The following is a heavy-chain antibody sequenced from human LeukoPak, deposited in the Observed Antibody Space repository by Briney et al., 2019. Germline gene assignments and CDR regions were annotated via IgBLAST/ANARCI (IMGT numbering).Heavy chain of an antibody. CDR3: ARDQEGFDF. J-gene: IGHJ4*02. CDR1: GYTFTSNY. V-gene: IGHV1-46*01. Sequence: ASVTVSCKASGYTFTSNYIHWVRQAPGQGLEWMGMIYPRDGSTSYAQKFQGRVTVTRDTSTSTVHMELSGLRSEDTAVYYCARDQEGFDFWGQGTLVTVSS. CDR2: IYPRDGST.